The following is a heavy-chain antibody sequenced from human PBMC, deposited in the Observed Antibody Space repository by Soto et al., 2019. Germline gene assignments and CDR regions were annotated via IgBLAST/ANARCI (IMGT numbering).Heavy chain of an antibody. CDR1: GFTFSDQKY. CDR2: LYDTDGT. CDR3: ATWLQREHGFDI. Sequence: DVQLVESGGGLVQSGGSLRLSCEASGFTFSDQKYLTWVRQAPGKGPEWVSALYDTDGTFYADSVKGRFTISKDNSKNTFYLQMNRLRVDDTAVYYCATWLQREHGFDILGLGTMVTVFS. D-gene: IGHD3-10*01. V-gene: IGHV3-66*02. J-gene: IGHJ3*02.